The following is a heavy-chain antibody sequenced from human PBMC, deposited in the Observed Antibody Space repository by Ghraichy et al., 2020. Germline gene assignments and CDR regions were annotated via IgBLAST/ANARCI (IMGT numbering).Heavy chain of an antibody. CDR2: IYSGGST. Sequence: LSLTCVASGFTVSSNYMSWVRQAPGKGLEWVSVIYSGGSTYYADSVKGRFTISRDNSKNTLYLQMNSLRAEDTAVYYCARHKGHYDTGAFAIWGQGTMVTVSS. CDR1: GFTVSSNY. V-gene: IGHV3-53*01. CDR3: ARHKGHYDTGAFAI. D-gene: IGHD3-9*01. J-gene: IGHJ3*02.